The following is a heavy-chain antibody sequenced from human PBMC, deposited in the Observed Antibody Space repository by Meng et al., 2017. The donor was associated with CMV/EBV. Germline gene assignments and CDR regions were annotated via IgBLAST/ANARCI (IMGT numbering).Heavy chain of an antibody. CDR1: GFTVSSHY. V-gene: IGHV3-53*01. CDR2: IYSGGST. J-gene: IGHJ6*02. D-gene: IGHD3-10*01. Sequence: GEAMKISWAASGFTVSSHYISGVRHAPGKGLEWGSVIYSGGSTYYADSVKGRFTISRDNSKNTRYLQMNSLRAEDTAVYYCARDPPHQADYYGPGGMDVWGQGTTVTVSS. CDR3: ARDPPHQADYYGPGGMDV.